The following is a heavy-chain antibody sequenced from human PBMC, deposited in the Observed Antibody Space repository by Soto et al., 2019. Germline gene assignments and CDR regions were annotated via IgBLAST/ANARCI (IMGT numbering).Heavy chain of an antibody. CDR1: GGTFSSYA. Sequence: QVQLVQSGAEVKKPGSSVKVSCKASGGTFSSYAISWARQAPGQGLEWMGGIIPIFGTANYAQKFQGRVTITADESTSTAYMELSSLRSEDTAVYYCARGPPSRGGYSYGYIDYWGQGTLVTVSS. CDR3: ARGPPSRGGYSYGYIDY. J-gene: IGHJ4*02. V-gene: IGHV1-69*01. CDR2: IIPIFGTA. D-gene: IGHD5-18*01.